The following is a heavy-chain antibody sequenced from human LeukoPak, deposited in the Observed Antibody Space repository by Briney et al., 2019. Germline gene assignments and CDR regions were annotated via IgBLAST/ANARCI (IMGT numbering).Heavy chain of an antibody. Sequence: PGGSLRLSCAASGFTFDDYGMSWVRQAPGKGLEWVSGINWNGGSTGYADSVKGRFTISRDNAKNSLYLQMNSLRAEDTALYYCARVPYSSGWHDAFDIWGQGTMVTVSS. CDR3: ARVPYSSGWHDAFDI. CDR1: GFTFDDYG. D-gene: IGHD6-19*01. V-gene: IGHV3-20*04. CDR2: INWNGGST. J-gene: IGHJ3*02.